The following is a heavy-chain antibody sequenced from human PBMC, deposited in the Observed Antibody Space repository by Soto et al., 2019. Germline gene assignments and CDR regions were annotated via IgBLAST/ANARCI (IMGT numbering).Heavy chain of an antibody. D-gene: IGHD2-2*01. CDR3: ARDPCQRCRTPENGMDV. CDR1: GFTFSSYS. J-gene: IGHJ6*02. V-gene: IGHV3-21*01. CDR2: ISSSSSYI. Sequence: GGSLRLSCAASGFTFSSYSMNWVRQAPGKGLEWVSSISSSSSYIYYADSVKGRFTISRDNAKNSLYLQMNSLRAEDTAVYYCARDPCQRCRTPENGMDVWGQGTTVTVSS.